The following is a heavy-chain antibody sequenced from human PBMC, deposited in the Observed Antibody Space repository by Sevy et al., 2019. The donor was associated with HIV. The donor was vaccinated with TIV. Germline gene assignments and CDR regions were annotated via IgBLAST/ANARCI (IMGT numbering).Heavy chain of an antibody. CDR3: ARDPASSGGDY. CDR2: IKQDGSEK. D-gene: IGHD1-26*01. Sequence: GGSLRLSCAASGFIFRSSWMTWVRQAPGKGLEWVANIKQDGSEKYYVESVKGRYTISRDNTKNSLYLIMNSLRVEDTAMYYCARDPASSGGDYWGQGTLVTVSS. CDR1: GFIFRSSW. V-gene: IGHV3-7*03. J-gene: IGHJ4*02.